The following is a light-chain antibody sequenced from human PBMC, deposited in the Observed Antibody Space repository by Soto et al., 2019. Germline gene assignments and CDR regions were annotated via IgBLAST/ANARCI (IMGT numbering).Light chain of an antibody. J-gene: IGKJ5*01. CDR1: QSFSSSY. V-gene: IGKV3-20*01. Sequence: EIVLTQSPGTLSLSPGERATLSCRASQSFSSSYLAWYQQKPGQAPRLLIYGASSRATGIPDRFSGSGSGTDFTLTISRLEPEDFPVYYCQQYGTSITFGQGTRLEI. CDR3: QQYGTSIT. CDR2: GAS.